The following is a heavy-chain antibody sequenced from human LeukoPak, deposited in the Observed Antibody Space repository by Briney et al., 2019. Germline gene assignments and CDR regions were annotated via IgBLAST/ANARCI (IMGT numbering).Heavy chain of an antibody. J-gene: IGHJ5*02. CDR2: ISAYNGNT. CDR1: GYTFTSYG. D-gene: IGHD2-2*01. CDR3: ARAGLVVPAERWFDP. V-gene: IGHV1-18*01. Sequence: ASVKVSCKASGYTFTSYGISWVRQAPGQGLEWMGWISAYNGNTNYAQKLQGRVTMTTDTSTSTAYMELRSLRSDDTAVYYCARAGLVVPAERWFDPWGQGTLVTVSS.